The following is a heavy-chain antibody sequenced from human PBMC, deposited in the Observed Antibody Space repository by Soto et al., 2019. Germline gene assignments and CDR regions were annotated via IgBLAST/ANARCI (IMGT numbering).Heavy chain of an antibody. CDR2: IYYIGST. CDR3: VRASISGGHSDSHYAMDV. CDR1: CASMTDASVCRYS. J-gene: IGHJ6*02. V-gene: IGHV4-61*01. Sequence: FETMPLSWPVSCASMTDASVCRYSCSWNRQPPGKGLDWIVYIYYIGSTDYNPSLKSRVTISVDTSNKQFSLKLNSVTSADTAVYYCVRASISGGHSDSHYAMDVWGQGTTVTVSS. D-gene: IGHD2-21*02.